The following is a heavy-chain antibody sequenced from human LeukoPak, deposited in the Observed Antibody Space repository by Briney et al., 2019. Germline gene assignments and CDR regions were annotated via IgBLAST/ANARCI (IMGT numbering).Heavy chain of an antibody. D-gene: IGHD3-22*01. CDR3: ARGGYFDSSGFSGS. J-gene: IGHJ5*02. CDR2: INPNSGGT. CDR1: GYTFIGFY. V-gene: IGHV1-2*02. Sequence: ASVTVSCKASGYTFIGFYMHWVRQAPGQGLEWIGCINPNSGGTKYAQKFQGRVTMTRDTSISTAYMELSSLISDDTGLYYCARGGYFDSSGFSGSWGQGTLVTVSS.